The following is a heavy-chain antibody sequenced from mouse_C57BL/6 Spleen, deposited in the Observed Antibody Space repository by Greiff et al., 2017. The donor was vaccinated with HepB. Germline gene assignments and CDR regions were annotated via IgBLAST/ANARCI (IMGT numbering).Heavy chain of an antibody. J-gene: IGHJ4*01. CDR3: ARSRGNYYAMDY. CDR2: IYPGDGDT. CDR1: GYAFSSSW. D-gene: IGHD2-1*01. V-gene: IGHV1-82*01. Sequence: QVQLQQSGPELVKPGASVKISCKASGYAFSSSWMNWVKQRPGKGLEWIGRIYPGDGDTNYNGKFKGKATLTADKSSSTAYMQLSSLTSEDSAVYFCARSRGNYYAMDYWGQGTSVTVSS.